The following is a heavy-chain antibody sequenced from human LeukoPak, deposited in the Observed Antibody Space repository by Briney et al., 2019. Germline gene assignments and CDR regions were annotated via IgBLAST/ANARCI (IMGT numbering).Heavy chain of an antibody. Sequence: SETLSLTCTVSGGSISNYYWNWIRQPPGKGLEWIGYIYYSGTTNYNPSLKSRVSMSVDTSKNQFSLKLSSVTAADTAVYYCARGDFYYMDVWGKGTTVTVSS. CDR2: IYYSGTT. J-gene: IGHJ6*03. V-gene: IGHV4-59*01. CDR3: ARGDFYYMDV. CDR1: GGSISNYY.